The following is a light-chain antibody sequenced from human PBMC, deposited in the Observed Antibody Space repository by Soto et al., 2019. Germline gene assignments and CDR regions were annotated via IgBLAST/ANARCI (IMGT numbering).Light chain of an antibody. CDR3: GSYAGSYPGV. V-gene: IGLV2-11*01. Sequence: QSALTQPRSVSGSPGQSVTISCTGTSSDVGGYNFVSWYQQHPGKAPKLMICDVSKRPSGVPDRFSGSKSGNTASLTISGLQAEDEADYYCGSYAGSYPGVFGGGTKLPVL. J-gene: IGLJ3*02. CDR2: DVS. CDR1: SSDVGGYNF.